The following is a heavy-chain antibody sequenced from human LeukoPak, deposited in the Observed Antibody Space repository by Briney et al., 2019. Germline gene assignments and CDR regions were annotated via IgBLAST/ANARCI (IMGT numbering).Heavy chain of an antibody. J-gene: IGHJ6*03. CDR3: AKGRAAPFYYYYMDV. CDR1: GFTFGSYA. Sequence: PGGSLRLSCAASGFTFGSYAMSWVRQAPGKGLEWVSAISGSGGSTYYADSVKGRFTISRDNSKNTLYLQMNSLRAEDTAVYYCAKGRAAPFYYYYMDVWGKGTTVTVSS. V-gene: IGHV3-23*01. CDR2: ISGSGGST. D-gene: IGHD2-15*01.